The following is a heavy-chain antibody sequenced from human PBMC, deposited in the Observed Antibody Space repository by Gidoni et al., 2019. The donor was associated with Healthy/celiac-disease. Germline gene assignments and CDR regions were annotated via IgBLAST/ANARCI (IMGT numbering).Heavy chain of an antibody. CDR3: ARAEKYSSGWGTDY. J-gene: IGHJ4*02. Sequence: QVQLQQWGAGLLKPSETLSLTCAVYGGSFSGYYWSWIRQPPGKGLEWIGEINHSGRTTHNPSLKSRVTISVDTSKNQFSLKLSSVTAADTAVYYCARAEKYSSGWGTDYWGQGTLVTVSS. CDR2: INHSGRT. CDR1: GGSFSGYY. D-gene: IGHD6-19*01. V-gene: IGHV4-34*01.